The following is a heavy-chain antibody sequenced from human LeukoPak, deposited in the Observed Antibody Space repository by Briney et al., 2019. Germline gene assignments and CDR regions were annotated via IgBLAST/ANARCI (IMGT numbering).Heavy chain of an antibody. D-gene: IGHD1-26*01. V-gene: IGHV3-23*01. J-gene: IGHJ4*02. CDR1: GFTFSSYA. CDR2: ISGSGGST. Sequence: GGSLRLSCAASGFTFSSYAMSWVRQAPGKGLEWVSAISGSGGSTYYADSLKGRFTISRDNSKNTLYLQMNSLRAEDTAVYYCAKGFASGWEPFDYWGQGTLVTVSS. CDR3: AKGFASGWEPFDY.